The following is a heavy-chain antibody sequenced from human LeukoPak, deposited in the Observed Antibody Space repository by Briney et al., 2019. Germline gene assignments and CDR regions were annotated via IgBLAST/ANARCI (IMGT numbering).Heavy chain of an antibody. D-gene: IGHD6-19*01. Sequence: SETLSLTCAVYGGSFSGYYWSWIRQPPGKGLEWIGEINNSGSTNYNPSLKSRVTISVDTSKNQFSLKLSSVTAADTAVYYCARRSQWLVRAFDYWGQGTLVTVSS. CDR3: ARRSQWLVRAFDY. CDR1: GGSFSGYY. CDR2: INNSGST. J-gene: IGHJ4*02. V-gene: IGHV4-34*01.